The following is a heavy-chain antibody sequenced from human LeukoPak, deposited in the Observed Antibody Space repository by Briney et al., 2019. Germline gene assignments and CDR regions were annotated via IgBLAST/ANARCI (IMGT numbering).Heavy chain of an antibody. V-gene: IGHV3-21*01. J-gene: IGHJ4*02. CDR2: ISTSSSYI. D-gene: IGHD3-22*01. CDR1: GFTFSRYT. Sequence: PGGSLRLSCAVSGFTFSRYTMNWVRQAPGKGLEWVSSISTSSSYIYYADSVRGRFTISRDNAKNSLYLQMNSLRAEDTAVYYCARVHRSVDYYYDSSGYFDYWGQGTLVTVSS. CDR3: ARVHRSVDYYYDSSGYFDY.